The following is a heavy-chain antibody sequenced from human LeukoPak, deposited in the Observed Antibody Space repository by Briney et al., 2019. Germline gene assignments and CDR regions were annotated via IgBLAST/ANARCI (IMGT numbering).Heavy chain of an antibody. CDR2: INQDGTKQ. CDR3: VRRNLFDY. V-gene: IGHV3-7*03. Sequence: GGSLRLSCAVSGFTFRSYWMSWLRQAPGKGLECVASINQDGTKQYYVDSVRGRFTISRDDAKNSVYLQMNNLRVRDTAVYYCVRRNLFDYWGQGTLVTVSS. CDR1: GFTFRSYW. J-gene: IGHJ4*02.